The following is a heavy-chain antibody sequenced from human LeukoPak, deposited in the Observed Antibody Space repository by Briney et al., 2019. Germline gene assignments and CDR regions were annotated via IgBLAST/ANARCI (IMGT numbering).Heavy chain of an antibody. V-gene: IGHV3-23*01. CDR2: IGGSGRNT. D-gene: IGHD3-10*01. CDR3: AKDEGVVLSTSFDFGH. J-gene: IGHJ4*02. CDR1: GFTFSTYA. Sequence: GGSLGLSCVVSGFTFSTYAMSWVGRAQGKGREWVAFIGGSGRNTYYADSVKGRFTISRDNFRNTLSLQMNSLRPDDTAIYYCAKDEGVVLSTSFDFGHWGQGTLVAVSS.